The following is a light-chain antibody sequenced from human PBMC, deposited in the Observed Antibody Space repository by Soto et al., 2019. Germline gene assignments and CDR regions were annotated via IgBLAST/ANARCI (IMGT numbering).Light chain of an antibody. V-gene: IGKV3-20*01. CDR2: GTS. Sequence: EIVLTQSPGTLSLSPGERVTLSCRASQSVGTNYLAWYQQKPGQAPRPVIYGTSNRATGTPDRFSGSGSGTDFTLTISRLEPEDFAVYYCQQYGTSPRMFGQGTKVEI. CDR1: QSVGTNY. J-gene: IGKJ1*01. CDR3: QQYGTSPRM.